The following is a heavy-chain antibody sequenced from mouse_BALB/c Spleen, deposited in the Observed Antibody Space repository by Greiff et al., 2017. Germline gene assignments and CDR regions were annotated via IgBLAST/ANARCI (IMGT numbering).Heavy chain of an antibody. D-gene: IGHD1-2*01. CDR2: IRNKANGYTT. CDR3: ARLYAMDY. J-gene: IGHJ4*01. Sequence: EVKLVESGGGLVQPGGSLRLSCATSGFTFTDYYMSWVRQPPGKALEWLGFIRNKANGYTTEYSASVKGRFTISRDNSTSILYLQMNTLRAEDSATYYCARLYAMDYWGQGTSVTVSS. CDR1: GFTFTDYY. V-gene: IGHV7-3*02.